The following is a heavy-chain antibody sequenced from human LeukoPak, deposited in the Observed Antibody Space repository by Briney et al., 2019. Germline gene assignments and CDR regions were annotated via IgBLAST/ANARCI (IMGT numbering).Heavy chain of an antibody. CDR2: ISSNGGST. CDR3: ARDLDGYSSGGVDY. CDR1: GFTFSSYA. D-gene: IGHD6-19*01. Sequence: PGGSLRLSCAASGFTFSSYAMHWVRQAPGKGLEYVSAISSNGGSTYYANSVEGRFTISRDNSKNTLYLQMGSLRAEDMAVYYCARDLDGYSSGGVDYWGQGTLVTVSS. J-gene: IGHJ4*02. V-gene: IGHV3-64*01.